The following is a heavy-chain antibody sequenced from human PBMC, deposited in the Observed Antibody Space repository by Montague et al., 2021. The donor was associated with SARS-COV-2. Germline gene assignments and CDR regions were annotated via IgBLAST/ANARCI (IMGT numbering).Heavy chain of an antibody. Sequence: SLRLSCAASGFTFSSYGMHWVRQAPGKGLEWVAVIWYDGSNKYYADSVKGRFTISRDSSKNTLYLQMNSLRAEDTAVYYCARDWELLALGYWGQGTLVTVSS. CDR1: GFTFSSYG. J-gene: IGHJ4*02. V-gene: IGHV3-33*01. CDR3: ARDWELLALGY. CDR2: IWYDGSNK. D-gene: IGHD1-26*01.